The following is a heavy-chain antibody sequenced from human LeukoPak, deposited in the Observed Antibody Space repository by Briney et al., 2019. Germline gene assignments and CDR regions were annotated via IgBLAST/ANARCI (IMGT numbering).Heavy chain of an antibody. D-gene: IGHD6-19*01. V-gene: IGHV1-18*01. CDR1: GYTFTSYG. CDR3: ARAFGAPIPVAVTLFGY. J-gene: IGHJ4*02. CDR2: ISAYNGNT. Sequence: ASVKVSCKASGYTFTSYGISWVRQAPGQGLEWMGWISAYNGNTNYAQKLHGRVTMTTDTSTSTAYMELSSLRSDDTAVYYCARAFGAPIPVAVTLFGYWGQGTLVTVSS.